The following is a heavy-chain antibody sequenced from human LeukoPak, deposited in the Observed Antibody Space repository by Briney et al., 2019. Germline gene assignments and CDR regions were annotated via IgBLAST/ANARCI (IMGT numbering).Heavy chain of an antibody. V-gene: IGHV1-69*13. CDR3: AREDSSSSWHYYYYGMDV. D-gene: IGHD6-13*01. CDR2: IIPIFGTA. J-gene: IGHJ6*02. Sequence: VASVKVSCKASGGTFNSYAISWVRQAPGQGLEWMGGIIPIFGTANYAQKFQGRVTITADESTSTAYMELSSLRSEDTAVYYCAREDSSSSWHYYYYGMDVWGQGTTVTVSS. CDR1: GGTFNSYA.